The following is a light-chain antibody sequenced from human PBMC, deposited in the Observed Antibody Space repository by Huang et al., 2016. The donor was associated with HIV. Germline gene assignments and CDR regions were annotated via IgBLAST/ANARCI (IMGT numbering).Light chain of an antibody. J-gene: IGKJ5*01. CDR1: QNVLYGSDNNNY. V-gene: IGKV4-1*01. Sequence: DIVMTQSPDSLAVSLGERATIDSKSSQNVLYGSDNNNYLAWYQQKPGQPPKLLIYWASTRESGVPDRFSGSGSGTDFTLTISSLQAEDVAVYYCQQYYNTPITFGQGTRLEI. CDR3: QQYYNTPIT. CDR2: WAS.